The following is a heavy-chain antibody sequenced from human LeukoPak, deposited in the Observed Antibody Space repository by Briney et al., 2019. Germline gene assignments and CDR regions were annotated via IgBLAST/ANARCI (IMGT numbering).Heavy chain of an antibody. CDR3: ARALYYDYVWGSYRDPHSHAFDI. V-gene: IGHV1-69*13. CDR2: IIPIFGTA. D-gene: IGHD3-16*02. Sequence: GASVKVSCKASGGTFSSYAISWVRQAPGQGLEWMGGIIPIFGTANYAQKFQGRVTITADESTSTAYMELRSLRSDDTAVYYCARALYYDYVWGSYRDPHSHAFDIWGQGTMVTVS. J-gene: IGHJ3*02. CDR1: GGTFSSYA.